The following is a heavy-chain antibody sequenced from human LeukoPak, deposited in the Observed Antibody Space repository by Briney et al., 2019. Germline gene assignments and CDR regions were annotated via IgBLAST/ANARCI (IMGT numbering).Heavy chain of an antibody. CDR3: AQSLTSRTEVFDI. CDR2: ISSSGRYI. Sequence: GGSLRLSCAASGFTFSSYSMNWVRQAPGKGLEWVSSISSSGRYIYFADSMKGRFSISRDNVKNSLYLQMDSLRAEDTAVYYCAQSLTSRTEVFDIWGQGTMVTVSS. V-gene: IGHV3-21*01. CDR1: GFTFSSYS. J-gene: IGHJ3*02.